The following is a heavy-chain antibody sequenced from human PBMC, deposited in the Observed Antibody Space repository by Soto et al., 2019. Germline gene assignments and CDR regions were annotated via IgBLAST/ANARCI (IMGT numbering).Heavy chain of an antibody. CDR2: INHSGST. CDR1: GGSFSGYY. Sequence: SETLSLTCAVYGGSFSGYYWIWIRQPPGKGLEWIGEINHSGSTNYNPSLKSRVTISVDTSKNQFSLKLSSVTAADTAVYYCAREKGESYYYYYMDVWGKGTTVTVSS. D-gene: IGHD3-10*01. CDR3: AREKGESYYYYYMDV. V-gene: IGHV4-34*01. J-gene: IGHJ6*03.